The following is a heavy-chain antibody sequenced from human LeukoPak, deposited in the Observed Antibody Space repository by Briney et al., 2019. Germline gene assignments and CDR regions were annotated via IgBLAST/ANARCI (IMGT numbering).Heavy chain of an antibody. D-gene: IGHD4-17*01. CDR3: ARYYGDYSWFDP. V-gene: IGHV1-8*01. Sequence: ASVKVSCKASGYTFTSYDINWVRQATGQGLEWMGWMNPNSGNTGYAQKFQGRVTMTRNTSISTAYMELSSLRSEDTAVYYCARYYGDYSWFDPWGQGTLVTVSS. CDR2: MNPNSGNT. J-gene: IGHJ5*02. CDR1: GYTFTSYD.